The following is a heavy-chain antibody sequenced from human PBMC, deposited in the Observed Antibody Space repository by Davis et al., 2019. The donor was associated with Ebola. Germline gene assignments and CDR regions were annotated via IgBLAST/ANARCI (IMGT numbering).Heavy chain of an antibody. CDR2: IKQDGSEK. Sequence: GGSLRLSCAGSGFSFRNYWMSWVRQVPGKGLEFVANIKQDGSEKNYVDSVKGRFSISRDNAQNSVYLQMNSLRVEDTAVYYCARISCSSNNCYRPYDAVDMWGQGTMVTVSS. J-gene: IGHJ3*02. D-gene: IGHD2-2*01. CDR1: GFSFRNYW. CDR3: ARISCSSNNCYRPYDAVDM. V-gene: IGHV3-7*03.